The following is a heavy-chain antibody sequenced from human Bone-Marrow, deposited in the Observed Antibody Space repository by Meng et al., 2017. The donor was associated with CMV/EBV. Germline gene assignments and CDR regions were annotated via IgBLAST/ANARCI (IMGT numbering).Heavy chain of an antibody. Sequence: SETLSLTCAVSGYSISSSNWWGWIRQPPGKGLEWIGYIYYSGSIYYNPSLKSRVTISVDTSNNQFSLKLSSVTAADTAVYYCARLRGSGTYYKVGFDYWGQGTLVTVSS. CDR3: ARLRGSGTYYKVGFDY. J-gene: IGHJ4*02. CDR1: GYSISSSNW. D-gene: IGHD3-10*01. CDR2: IYYSGSI. V-gene: IGHV4-28*05.